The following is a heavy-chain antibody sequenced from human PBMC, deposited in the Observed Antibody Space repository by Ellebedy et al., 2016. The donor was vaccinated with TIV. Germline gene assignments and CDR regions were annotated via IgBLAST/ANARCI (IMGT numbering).Heavy chain of an antibody. CDR1: GYTFIDYG. CDR3: ARVEVGGLCDY. J-gene: IGHJ4*02. Sequence: AASVKVSCKSSGYTFIDYGVTWVRQAPGQGLDWMGWVSAYSGNTNYAENLQGRVTMTTDTSTSTAYMELRSLRSDDTAVYYCARVEVGGLCDYWGQGTLVTVSS. CDR2: VSAYSGNT. D-gene: IGHD2-15*01. V-gene: IGHV1-18*01.